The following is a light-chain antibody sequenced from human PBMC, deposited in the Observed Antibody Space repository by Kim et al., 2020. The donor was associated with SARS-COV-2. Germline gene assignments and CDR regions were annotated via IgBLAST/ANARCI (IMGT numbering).Light chain of an antibody. CDR3: QQYGDSQT. CDR1: HIVSGNY. V-gene: IGKV3-20*01. Sequence: EIVLTQSPGPLSLSPGARATLSCRASHIVSGNYLAWYQQKPDQPPRLLIYGASRRATGIPDRFTGSGSGTDFTLTISRLEPEDFAVYFCQQYGDSQTFGQGTKVDIK. CDR2: GAS. J-gene: IGKJ1*01.